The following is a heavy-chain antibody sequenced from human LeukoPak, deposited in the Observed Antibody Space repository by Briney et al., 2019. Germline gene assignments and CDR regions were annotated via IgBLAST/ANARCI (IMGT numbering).Heavy chain of an antibody. CDR2: ISSSSDTI. V-gene: IGHV3-48*01. J-gene: IGHJ3*02. CDR1: GFAFNTYR. CDR3: ARDIRVEGGAFDI. D-gene: IGHD1-26*01. Sequence: QTGGSLRLSCAASGFAFNTYRMNWVRQAPGKGLEWVSYISSSSDTIYYADSVKGRFTISRDNSKNTLSLQMNSLRAEDTAVYYCARDIRVEGGAFDIWGQGTMVTVSS.